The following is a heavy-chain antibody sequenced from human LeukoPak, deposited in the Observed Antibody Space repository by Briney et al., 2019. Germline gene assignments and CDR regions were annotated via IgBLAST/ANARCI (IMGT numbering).Heavy chain of an antibody. CDR3: ARDRTEYCRSTSCPLDY. D-gene: IGHD2-2*01. J-gene: IGHJ4*02. CDR2: INPNSGGT. Sequence: GASVKVSCKASGYTFTSYGISWVRQAPGQGLEWMGWINPNSGGTNYAQKFQGRVTMTRDTSISTAYMELSRLRSDDTAVYYCARDRTEYCRSTSCPLDYWGQGTLVTVSS. CDR1: GYTFTSYG. V-gene: IGHV1-2*02.